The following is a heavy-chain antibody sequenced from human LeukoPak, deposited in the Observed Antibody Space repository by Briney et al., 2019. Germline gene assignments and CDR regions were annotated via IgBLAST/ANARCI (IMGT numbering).Heavy chain of an antibody. J-gene: IGHJ6*02. CDR2: ISGDGGST. CDR1: GFTFDDYA. CDR3: AKAGMGATLYYGMDV. Sequence: GGSLRLSCAASGFTFDDYATHWVRQAPGKGLEWVPLISGDGGSTNYADSVKGRFTIPRDNSKNSLYLQMNSLRTEDTALYYCAKAGMGATLYYGMDVWGQGTTVTVSS. V-gene: IGHV3-43*02. D-gene: IGHD1-26*01.